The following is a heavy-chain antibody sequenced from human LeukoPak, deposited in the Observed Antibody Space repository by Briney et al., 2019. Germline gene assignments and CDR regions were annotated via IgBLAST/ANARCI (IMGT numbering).Heavy chain of an antibody. J-gene: IGHJ6*03. V-gene: IGHV4-39*02. CDR3: ARGYSSSSSSLYYYYMDV. CDR1: GGSISSKNDY. CDR2: IFYSGTT. D-gene: IGHD6-6*01. Sequence: PSETLSLTCSVSGGSISSKNDYWGWIRQPPGKGLEWIGNIFYSGTTFYNPSLKNRVTISVDTSKNHFSLNLSSVTAADTAVYYCARGYSSSSSSLYYYYMDVWGRGATVTVSS.